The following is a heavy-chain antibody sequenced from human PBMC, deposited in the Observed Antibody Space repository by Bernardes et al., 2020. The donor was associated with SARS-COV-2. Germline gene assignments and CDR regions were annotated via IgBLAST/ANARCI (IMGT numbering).Heavy chain of an antibody. CDR2: IYTSGST. CDR1: GGSISSGSYY. V-gene: IGHV4-61*02. Sequence: SETLSLTCTVSGGSISSGSYYWSWIRQPAGKGLEWIGRIYTSGSTNYNPSLKSRVTISVDTSKNQFSLKLSSVTAADTAVYYCARAATVVTRYYYYGMDVWGQGTTVTVSS. J-gene: IGHJ6*02. D-gene: IGHD4-17*01. CDR3: ARAATVVTRYYYYGMDV.